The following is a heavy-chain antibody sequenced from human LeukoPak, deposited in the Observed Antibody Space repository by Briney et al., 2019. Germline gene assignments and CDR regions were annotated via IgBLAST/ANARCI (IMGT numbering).Heavy chain of an antibody. CDR3: ARHLGGSSDC. Sequence: GGSLRLSCAASGFTFSSSAMHWVRQAPGKGLEWVASISYDGSNKYYADSVKGRFTISRDNSKNTLYLQMSSLRAEDTAVYYCARHLGGSSDCWGQGTLVTVSS. J-gene: IGHJ4*02. CDR1: GFTFSSSA. CDR2: ISYDGSNK. D-gene: IGHD2-15*01. V-gene: IGHV3-30-3*01.